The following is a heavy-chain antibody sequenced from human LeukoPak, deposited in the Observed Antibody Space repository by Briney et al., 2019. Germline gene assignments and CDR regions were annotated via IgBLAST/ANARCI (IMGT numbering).Heavy chain of an antibody. CDR3: AKGALLPAGHTRYFFDH. D-gene: IGHD1-26*01. Sequence: PGGSLRLSCAATGFTVSSNHMSWVRQAPGKGLEWVSAINGGGTTTYYADSVKGRFTISRDTSKSILYLQMNSLRAEDTAVYYCAKGALLPAGHTRYFFDHWGQGTLATVSS. CDR2: INGGGTTT. CDR1: GFTVSSNH. J-gene: IGHJ4*02. V-gene: IGHV3-53*01.